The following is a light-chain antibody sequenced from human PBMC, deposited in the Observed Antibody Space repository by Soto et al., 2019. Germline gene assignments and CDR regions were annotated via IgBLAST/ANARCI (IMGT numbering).Light chain of an antibody. Sequence: EIVMTQSPGTLSLSPGERATLSCRASQSVSSNLAWYQQKSGQAPRLLIYGASIRATGIPARFSGSGSGTEFTLTISSLQSEDFAVYYCQQYNNWPPITFGQGTRLEIK. CDR3: QQYNNWPPIT. J-gene: IGKJ5*01. CDR1: QSVSSN. CDR2: GAS. V-gene: IGKV3-15*01.